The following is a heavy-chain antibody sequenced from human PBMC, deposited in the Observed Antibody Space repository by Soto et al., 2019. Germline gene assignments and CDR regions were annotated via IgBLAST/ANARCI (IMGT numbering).Heavy chain of an antibody. J-gene: IGHJ4*02. D-gene: IGHD2-15*01. CDR3: ARESRYCSGGSCYVLPGIDY. CDR1: GGTFSSYA. V-gene: IGHV1-69*12. CDR2: IIPIFGTA. Sequence: QVQLVQSGAEVKKPGSSVKVSCKASGGTFSSYAISWVRQAPGQGLEWMGGIIPIFGTANYAQKFQGRVTITADESTSTAYMELSSLRSEDTAVYYCARESRYCSGGSCYVLPGIDYGGQGTLVTGSS.